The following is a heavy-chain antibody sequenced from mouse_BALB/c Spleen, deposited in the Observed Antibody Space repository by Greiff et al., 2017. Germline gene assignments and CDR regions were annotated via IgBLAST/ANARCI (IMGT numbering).Heavy chain of an antibody. J-gene: IGHJ4*01. Sequence: VQLQQSGAELAKPGASVKMSCKASGYTFTSYWMHWVKQRPGQGLEWIGYINPSTGYTEYNQKFKDKATLTADKSSSTAYMQLSSLTSEDSAVYYCARGGGYSLYAMDYWGQGTSVTVSS. D-gene: IGHD2-3*01. V-gene: IGHV1-7*01. CDR1: GYTFTSYW. CDR3: ARGGGYSLYAMDY. CDR2: INPSTGYT.